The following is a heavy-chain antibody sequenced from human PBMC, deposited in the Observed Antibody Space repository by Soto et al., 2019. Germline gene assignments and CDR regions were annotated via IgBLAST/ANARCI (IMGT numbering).Heavy chain of an antibody. CDR1: GGTFSSYT. D-gene: IGHD3-9*01. CDR2: IIPILGIA. J-gene: IGHJ3*02. Sequence: GASVKVSCKASGGTFSSYTISWVRQAPGQGLEWMGRIIPILGIANYAQKFQGRVTITADKSTSTAYMELSSLRSEDTAVYYCASRRGRHDILTGYYQGAFDIWGQGTMVTVSS. CDR3: ASRRGRHDILTGYYQGAFDI. V-gene: IGHV1-69*02.